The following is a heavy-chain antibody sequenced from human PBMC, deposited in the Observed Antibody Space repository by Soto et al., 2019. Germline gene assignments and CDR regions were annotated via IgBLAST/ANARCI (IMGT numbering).Heavy chain of an antibody. CDR1: GFTFSSYA. J-gene: IGHJ4*02. CDR3: ANGDSSGYYPMNFDY. Sequence: GGSLRLSCAASGFTFSSYAMSWVRQAPGKGLEWVSAISGSGAGTYYADSVRGRFTISRDNSKNTLYLQMNSLRAEDTAVYYCANGDSSGYYPMNFDYSGPGTLVTVSS. CDR2: ISGSGAGT. V-gene: IGHV3-23*01. D-gene: IGHD3-22*01.